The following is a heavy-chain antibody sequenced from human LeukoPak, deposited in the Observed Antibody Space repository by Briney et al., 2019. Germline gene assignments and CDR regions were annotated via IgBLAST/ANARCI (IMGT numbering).Heavy chain of an antibody. V-gene: IGHV1-46*01. CDR3: ARAGITMIVGGNDWFDP. D-gene: IGHD3-22*01. J-gene: IGHJ5*02. CDR2: INPSGGST. CDR1: GYTFTSYY. Sequence: ASVKVSCKASGYTFTSYYMHWVRQAPGQGLEWMGIINPSGGSTSYAQKFQGRVTMTRDMSTSTVYMELSSLRSEDTAVYYCARAGITMIVGGNDWFDPWGQGTQVTVSS.